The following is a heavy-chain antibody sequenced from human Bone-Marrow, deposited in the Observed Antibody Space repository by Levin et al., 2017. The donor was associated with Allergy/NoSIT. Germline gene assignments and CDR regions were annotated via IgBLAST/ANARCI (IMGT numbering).Heavy chain of an antibody. V-gene: IGHV3-21*01. CDR2: ISGAGDHI. J-gene: IGHJ6*02. Sequence: GGSLRLSCAASGFTFSSYTMNWVRQAPGKGLEWVSSISGAGDHINYAESLKGRFTISRDNAKNSLYLQMNSLRAEDTAIYYCARPSVPCAIDMDVWGQGATVTVSS. CDR1: GFTFSSYT. CDR3: ARPSVPCAIDMDV.